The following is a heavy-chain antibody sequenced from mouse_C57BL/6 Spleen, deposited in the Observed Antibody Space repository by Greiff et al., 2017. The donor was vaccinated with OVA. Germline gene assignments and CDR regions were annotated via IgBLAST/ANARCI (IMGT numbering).Heavy chain of an antibody. CDR1: GFSLTSYG. CDR3: ARMRPMVTTEAMDY. D-gene: IGHD2-2*01. V-gene: IGHV2-2*01. Sequence: QVQLKESGPGLVQPSQSLSITCTVSGFSLTSYGVHWVRQSPGKGLEWLGVIWSGGSTDYNAAFISRLSISKDNSKSQVFFKMNSLQADDTAIYYCARMRPMVTTEAMDYWGQGTSVTVSS. J-gene: IGHJ4*01. CDR2: IWSGGST.